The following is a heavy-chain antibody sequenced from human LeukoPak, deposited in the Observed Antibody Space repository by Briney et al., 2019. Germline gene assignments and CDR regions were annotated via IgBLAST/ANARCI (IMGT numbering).Heavy chain of an antibody. J-gene: IGHJ4*02. V-gene: IGHV4-39*07. CDR3: ARGSMVRASYYFDY. Sequence: SETLSLTCTVSGGSISSSSYYWGWIRQPPGKGLEWIGSIYYSGSTYYNPSLKSRVTISVDTSKNQFSLKLSSVTAADTAVYYCARGSMVRASYYFDYWGQGTLVTVSS. CDR1: GGSISSSSYY. D-gene: IGHD3-10*01. CDR2: IYYSGST.